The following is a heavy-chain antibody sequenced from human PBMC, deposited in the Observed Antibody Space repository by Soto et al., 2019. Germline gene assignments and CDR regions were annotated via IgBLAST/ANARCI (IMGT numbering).Heavy chain of an antibody. V-gene: IGHV3-21*06. CDR3: VRGMNPLF. Sequence: GSLRLSCAASGFTLRTYTMNWVRQAPGKGLEWVSSISISSSDRYYADSVRGRFTISRDNAKNALYLQMNSLRADDTAVYFCVRGMNPLFGGQGTLVTV. CDR1: GFTLRTYT. J-gene: IGHJ4*01. CDR2: ISISSSDR.